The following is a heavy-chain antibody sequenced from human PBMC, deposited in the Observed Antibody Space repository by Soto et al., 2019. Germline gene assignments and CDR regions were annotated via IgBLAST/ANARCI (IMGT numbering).Heavy chain of an antibody. Sequence: EVQMVETGGGLSQPGGSLRLSCAVSGFIVSSKYMTWVRQAPGKGLEWVSVIYTGGSTHYADSARGRFTISRDSSKNTLYLQMNSLRAEDAAVYYCTTYTGYGTDVWGQGTTVTVSS. D-gene: IGHD3-16*01. V-gene: IGHV3-53*02. CDR3: TTYTGYGTDV. CDR1: GFIVSSKY. CDR2: IYTGGST. J-gene: IGHJ6*02.